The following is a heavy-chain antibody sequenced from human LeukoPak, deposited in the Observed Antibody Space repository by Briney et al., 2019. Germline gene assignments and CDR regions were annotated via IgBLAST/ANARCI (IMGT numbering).Heavy chain of an antibody. D-gene: IGHD3-10*01. CDR2: ISAYNGNT. CDR1: GYTFTSYG. CDR3: ARGYYYGSGSYDYYYGMDV. Sequence: ASVKVSCKASGYTFTSYGISWARQAPEQGLEWMGWISAYNGNTNYAQKLQGRVTMTTDTSTSTAYMELRSLRSDDTAVYYCARGYYYGSGSYDYYYGMDVWGQGTTVTVSS. J-gene: IGHJ6*02. V-gene: IGHV1-18*01.